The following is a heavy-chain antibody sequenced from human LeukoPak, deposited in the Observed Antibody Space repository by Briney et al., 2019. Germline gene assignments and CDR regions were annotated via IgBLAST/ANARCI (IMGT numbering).Heavy chain of an antibody. Sequence: GGSLRLSCAASGFTFEDYTMHWVRQAPGETLEWVSLISWDGTTYYADAVKGRFTMSRDNSKNALYLQMDTLRSEDTAFYYCVKDLSFESSGYVFDYWGQGTLVTVSS. CDR3: VKDLSFESSGYVFDY. CDR1: GFTFEDYT. V-gene: IGHV3-43*01. CDR2: ISWDGTT. D-gene: IGHD3-22*01. J-gene: IGHJ4*02.